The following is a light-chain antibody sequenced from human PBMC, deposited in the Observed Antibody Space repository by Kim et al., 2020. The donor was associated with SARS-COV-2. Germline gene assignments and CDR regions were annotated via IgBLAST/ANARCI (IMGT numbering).Light chain of an antibody. CDR2: DAS. CDR3: QQFSVYPRT. CDR1: QAISNY. Sequence: AFVVESVTVTCRASQAISNYLAWYQQNPGKAPTLLIYDASTLQSGVPSRFSGSGSGTEFTLTITSLQPDDFATYFCQQFSVYPRTFGQGTKVDIK. J-gene: IGKJ1*01. V-gene: IGKV1-9*01.